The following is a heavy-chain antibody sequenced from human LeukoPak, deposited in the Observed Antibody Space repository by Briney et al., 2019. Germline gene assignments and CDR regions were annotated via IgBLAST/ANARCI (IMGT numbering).Heavy chain of an antibody. CDR2: INAGNGNT. J-gene: IGHJ6*02. CDR3: AREEVEAQWELRYYYYYGMDV. CDR1: GYTFTSYA. D-gene: IGHD1-26*01. V-gene: IGHV1-3*01. Sequence: ASVKVSCKASGYTFTSYAMHWVRQAPGQRLEWMGWINAGNGNTKYSQKFQGRVTITRDTSASTAYMELSSPRSEDTAVYYCAREEVEAQWELRYYYYYGMDVWGQGTTVTVSS.